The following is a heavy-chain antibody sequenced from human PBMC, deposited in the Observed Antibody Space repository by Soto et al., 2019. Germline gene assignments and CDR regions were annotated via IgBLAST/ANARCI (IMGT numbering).Heavy chain of an antibody. CDR2: ISGSGGST. Sequence: PGGSLRLSCAASGFTFSSYAMSWVRLAPGKGLEWVSAISGSGGSTYYADSVKGRFTISRDNSKNTLYLQMNSLRAEDTAVYYCAKVAIFGVVIYGAFDIWGQGTMVTVAS. CDR3: AKVAIFGVVIYGAFDI. J-gene: IGHJ3*02. CDR1: GFTFSSYA. D-gene: IGHD3-3*01. V-gene: IGHV3-23*01.